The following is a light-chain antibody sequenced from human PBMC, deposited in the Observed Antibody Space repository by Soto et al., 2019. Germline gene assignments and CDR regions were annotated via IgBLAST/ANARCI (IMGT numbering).Light chain of an antibody. Sequence: QSALTQPASVSGSPGQSITISCTGTSSDVGGHIYVSWYQHHPGRAPKLMIYEVGNRPSGVSNRFSGSKSGNTASLTISGLHSYDEADYYCSSYTTTNTYLFRTGTKVTVL. CDR3: SSYTTTNTYL. CDR2: EVG. V-gene: IGLV2-14*01. J-gene: IGLJ1*01. CDR1: SSDVGGHIY.